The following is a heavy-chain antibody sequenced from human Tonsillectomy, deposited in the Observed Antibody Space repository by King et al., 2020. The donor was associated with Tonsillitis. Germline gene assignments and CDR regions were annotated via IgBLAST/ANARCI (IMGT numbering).Heavy chain of an antibody. CDR1: GGTFSSYA. V-gene: IGHV1-69*01. D-gene: IGHD2-2*01. CDR3: ASHHCSSTSCYPGPGGPWFDP. J-gene: IGHJ5*02. Sequence: VQLVESGAEVKKPGSSVKVSCKASGGTFSSYAISWVRQAPGQGLEWMGGIIPIFGTANYAQKFQGRVTITADESTSTAYMELSSLRSEDTAVCYCASHHCSSTSCYPGPGGPWFDPWGQGTLVTVSS. CDR2: IIPIFGTA.